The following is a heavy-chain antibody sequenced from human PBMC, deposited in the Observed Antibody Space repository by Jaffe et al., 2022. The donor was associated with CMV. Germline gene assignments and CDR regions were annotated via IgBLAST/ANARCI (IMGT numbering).Heavy chain of an antibody. V-gene: IGHV3-23*01. CDR3: AKDPGGGYYDYVWGSYRPYYFDY. Sequence: EVQLLESGGGLVQPGGSLRLSCAASGFTFSSYAMSWVRQAPGKGLEWVSAISGSGGSTYYADSVKGRFTISRDNSKNTLYLQMNSLRAEDTAVYYCAKDPGGGYYDYVWGSYRPYYFDYWGQGTLVTVSS. CDR2: ISGSGGST. CDR1: GFTFSSYA. J-gene: IGHJ4*02. D-gene: IGHD3-16*02.